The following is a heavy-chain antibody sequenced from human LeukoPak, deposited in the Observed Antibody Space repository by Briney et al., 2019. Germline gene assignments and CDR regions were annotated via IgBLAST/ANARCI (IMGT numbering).Heavy chain of an antibody. V-gene: IGHV3-23*01. Sequence: PGGSLRLSCAASGFTFSSYAMSWVRQAPGKGLEWDSAISGSGSSTYYADSVKGRFTISRDNSKHTLYLQMNSLRAEDTSVYYCAGYYDFWSGYPVYWGQGTLVTVSS. CDR3: AGYYDFWSGYPVY. J-gene: IGHJ4*02. CDR1: GFTFSSYA. CDR2: ISGSGSST. D-gene: IGHD3-3*01.